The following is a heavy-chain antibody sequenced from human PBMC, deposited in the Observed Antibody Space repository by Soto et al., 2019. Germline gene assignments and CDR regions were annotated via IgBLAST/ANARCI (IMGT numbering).Heavy chain of an antibody. CDR1: GGSISSYY. Sequence: SETLSLTCTVSGGSISSYYWSWIRQPPGKGLEWIGYISYSGSTNYNPSLKSRVTMSVDTSKNQISLKLSSVTAADTAVYYCATRIAGAGPYYFDYWGQGTLVTVSS. J-gene: IGHJ4*02. CDR3: ATRIAGAGPYYFDY. D-gene: IGHD6-19*01. CDR2: ISYSGST. V-gene: IGHV4-59*08.